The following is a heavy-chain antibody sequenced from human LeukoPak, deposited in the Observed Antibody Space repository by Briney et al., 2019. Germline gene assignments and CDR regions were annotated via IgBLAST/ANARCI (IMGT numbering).Heavy chain of an antibody. J-gene: IGHJ1*01. D-gene: IGHD2-15*01. Sequence: PGGSLRLSCAASGFTFSSYAMSWVRQAPGKGLEWVSAISGSGGSTYYTDSVKGRFTISRDNSKNTLYLQMNSLRAEDTAVYYCAKGSGVVAATGYFQHWGQGTLVTVSS. CDR3: AKGSGVVAATGYFQH. V-gene: IGHV3-23*01. CDR1: GFTFSSYA. CDR2: ISGSGGST.